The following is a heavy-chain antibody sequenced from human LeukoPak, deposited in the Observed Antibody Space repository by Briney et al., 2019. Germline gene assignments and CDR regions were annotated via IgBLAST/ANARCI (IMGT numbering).Heavy chain of an antibody. J-gene: IGHJ3*02. V-gene: IGHV6-1*01. CDR2: TYYRSKWYS. CDR1: GDSVSSNSAS. Sequence: SQTLSLTCAISGDSVSSNSASWNWIRQSPSRGLEWLGRTYYRSKWYSEYAGSVRGRITINADTSKNQFSLQLYPVTPDDTAVYYCARDPGWEILHAFDIWGQGTMVTVSS. D-gene: IGHD1-26*01. CDR3: ARDPGWEILHAFDI.